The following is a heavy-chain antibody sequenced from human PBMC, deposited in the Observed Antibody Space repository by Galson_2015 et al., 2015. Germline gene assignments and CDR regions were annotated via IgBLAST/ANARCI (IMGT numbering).Heavy chain of an antibody. D-gene: IGHD6-13*01. J-gene: IGHJ4*02. V-gene: IGHV1-46*01. CDR3: ARDAYSSSPSHLDGY. CDR1: GYTFTSYY. CDR2: IYPSGGST. Sequence: QSGAEVKKPGVSVTVSCTASGYTFTSYYMCWVRQAPGQGLEWMGIIYPSGGSTSYAQKFQGRATMTRDTSTSTVYMELSSLRSEDTAVYYCARDAYSSSPSHLDGYWGQGTLVTVSS.